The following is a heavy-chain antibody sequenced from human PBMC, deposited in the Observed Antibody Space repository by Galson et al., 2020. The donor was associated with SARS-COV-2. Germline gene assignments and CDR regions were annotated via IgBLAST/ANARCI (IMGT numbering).Heavy chain of an antibody. V-gene: IGHV3-9*01. CDR3: ARGGSAAIQGQFDY. CDR2: ISWSSDSI. Sequence: SLKISCAVSGFTFDDYAMFWVRQVPGKGLEWVSGISWSSDSIDYADSVKGRFTISRDNAKNSLYLQMNSLRPEDTAVYYCARGGSAAIQGQFDYWGQGTLVTVSS. CDR1: GFTFDDYA. D-gene: IGHD2-2*01. J-gene: IGHJ4*02.